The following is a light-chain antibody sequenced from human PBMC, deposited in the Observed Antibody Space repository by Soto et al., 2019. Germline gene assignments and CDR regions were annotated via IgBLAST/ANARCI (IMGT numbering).Light chain of an antibody. CDR1: QSVSTY. CDR3: QKYNNWPLT. V-gene: IGKV3-15*01. Sequence: EIVMTQSPATLSVSPGERATLSCRASQSVSTYLAWYQQKPGQAPRLLIYGASTRATGIPARISGSGSGTDFHLTISSLQSEDFAVYYCQKYNNWPLTFGGGTKVEIK. J-gene: IGKJ4*01. CDR2: GAS.